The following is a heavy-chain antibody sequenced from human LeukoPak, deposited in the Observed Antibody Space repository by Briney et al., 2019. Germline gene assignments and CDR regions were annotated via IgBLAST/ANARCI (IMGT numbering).Heavy chain of an antibody. CDR2: IYYSGST. J-gene: IGHJ3*02. CDR1: GYSISSGYY. V-gene: IGHV4-38-2*02. Sequence: SETLSLTCTVSGYSISSGYYWGWIRQPPGKGLEWIGSIYYSGSTYYNPSLKSRVTISVDTSKNQFSLKLSSVTAADTAVYYCARSLGDSDAFDIWGQGTMVTVSS. CDR3: ARSLGDSDAFDI. D-gene: IGHD4-17*01.